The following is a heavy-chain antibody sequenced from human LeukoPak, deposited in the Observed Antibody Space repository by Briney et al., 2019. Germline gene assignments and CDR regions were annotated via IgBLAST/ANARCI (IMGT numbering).Heavy chain of an antibody. Sequence: GGSLRLSCAASGFTFSSYSMNWVRQAPGKGLEWVTTISGGGDKQYADHVKGRFTVSRDDSKNTLYLQMNSLRAEDTALYYCAKDVNSSGYYLGFDYWGQGTLVTVSS. J-gene: IGHJ4*02. CDR3: AKDVNSSGYYLGFDY. D-gene: IGHD3-22*01. CDR2: ISGGGDK. CDR1: GFTFSSYS. V-gene: IGHV3-23*01.